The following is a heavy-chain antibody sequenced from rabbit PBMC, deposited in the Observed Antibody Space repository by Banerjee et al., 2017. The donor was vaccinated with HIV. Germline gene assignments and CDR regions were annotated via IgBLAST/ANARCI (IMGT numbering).Heavy chain of an antibody. D-gene: IGHD2-1*01. CDR1: GFSFSDKYV. J-gene: IGHJ4*01. Sequence: QEQLEESGGDLVMSGRSLTLTCTASGFSFSDKYVMCWVRQAPGKGLEWIACINTSSGNTVYASWAKGRFTISKTSSTTVTLQMTSLTAADTATYFCARRADYAFKLWGPGTLVTVS. V-gene: IGHV1S45*01. CDR2: INTSSGNT. CDR3: ARRADYAFKL.